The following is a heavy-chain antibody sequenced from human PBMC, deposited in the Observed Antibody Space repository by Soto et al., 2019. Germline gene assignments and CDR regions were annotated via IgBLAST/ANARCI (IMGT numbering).Heavy chain of an antibody. J-gene: IGHJ6*03. CDR3: ARGHSPYFSSYGYYYYYMDV. D-gene: IGHD6-6*01. CDR2: INPNSGGT. CDR1: GYTFTGYY. V-gene: IGHV1-2*04. Sequence: ASVKVSCKASGYTFTGYYMHWVRQAPGQGLEWMGWINPNSGGTNYAQKFQGWVTMTRDTSISTAYMELSRLRSDDTAVYYCARGHSPYFSSYGYYYYYMDVWGKGTTVTVSS.